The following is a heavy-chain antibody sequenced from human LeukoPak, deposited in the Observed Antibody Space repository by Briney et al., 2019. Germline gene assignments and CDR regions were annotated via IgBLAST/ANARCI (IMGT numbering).Heavy chain of an antibody. V-gene: IGHV3-74*01. CDR2: INSDGSST. Sequence: GGSLRLSCAASGFTFGSYWMHWVRQAPGKGLVWVSRINSDGSSTSYADSVKGRFTISRDNAKNTLYLQMNSLRAEDTAVYYCARDTPAKNYYYMDVWGKGTTVTISS. J-gene: IGHJ6*03. D-gene: IGHD2-2*01. CDR1: GFTFGSYW. CDR3: ARDTPAKNYYYMDV.